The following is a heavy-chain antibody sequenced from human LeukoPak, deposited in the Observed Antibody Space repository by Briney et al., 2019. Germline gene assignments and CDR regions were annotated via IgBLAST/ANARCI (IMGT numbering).Heavy chain of an antibody. V-gene: IGHV4-59*08. CDR3: ASTNWNYAR. CDR2: IHYSGST. D-gene: IGHD1-7*01. J-gene: IGHJ4*02. CDR1: GGSISNYY. Sequence: PSETLSLTCTVSGGSISNYYWSWMRQPPGKGLEWIGHIHYSGSTNYNPSLKSRVTISVDKSKNQFSLKLSSVTAADTAVYYCASTNWNYARWGQGTLVTVSS.